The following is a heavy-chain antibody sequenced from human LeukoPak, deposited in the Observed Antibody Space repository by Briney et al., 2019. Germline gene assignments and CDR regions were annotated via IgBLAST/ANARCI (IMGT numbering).Heavy chain of an antibody. CDR2: VSYDGSNK. CDR1: GFTFSSYG. Sequence: GRSLRLSCAASGFTFSSYGVLWVRQAPGKGLECVAFVSYDGSNKHYVDSVTGRFTISRDQSKNTVYLQMNSLRAEGPVVYYWAKDLSDYYGTASIRVLDYWGQGTLVTVSS. V-gene: IGHV3-30*18. J-gene: IGHJ4*02. D-gene: IGHD3-10*01. CDR3: AKDLSDYYGTASIRVLDY.